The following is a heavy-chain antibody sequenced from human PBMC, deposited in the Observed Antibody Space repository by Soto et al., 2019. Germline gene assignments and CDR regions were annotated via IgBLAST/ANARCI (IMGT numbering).Heavy chain of an antibody. CDR2: IIPIFGTA. V-gene: IGHV1-69*13. J-gene: IGHJ6*02. Sequence: SVKVSCKASGYTFINYYIHWVRQAPGQGLEWMGMIIPIFGTANYAQKFQGRVTITADESTSTAYMELSSLRSEDTAVYYCARDLIASYYDFWSGRTMDVWGQGTTVTVSS. CDR1: GYTFINYY. CDR3: ARDLIASYYDFWSGRTMDV. D-gene: IGHD3-3*01.